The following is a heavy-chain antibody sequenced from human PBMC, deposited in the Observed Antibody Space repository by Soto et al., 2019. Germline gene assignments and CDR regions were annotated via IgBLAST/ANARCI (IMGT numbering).Heavy chain of an antibody. Sequence: EVQLVESGGALVQPGGSLRLSCAASGFTVSSSYMSWVRQAPGKGLEWVSVIYSGGSTYYAHCVKGRFTISRDNSKNTLYLQMSSLRAEDTAVYYCARDTPSGDYFNYWGQGTLVTVSS. CDR1: GFTVSSSY. CDR2: IYSGGST. CDR3: ARDTPSGDYFNY. V-gene: IGHV3-66*01. J-gene: IGHJ4*02. D-gene: IGHD4-17*01.